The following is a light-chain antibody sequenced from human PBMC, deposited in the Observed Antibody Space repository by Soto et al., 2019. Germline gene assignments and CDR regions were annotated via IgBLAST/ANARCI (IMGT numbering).Light chain of an antibody. CDR1: SSDVGAYKD. J-gene: IGLJ3*02. Sequence: QSALTQPPSASGSPGQSVTISCTGTSSDVGAYKDVSWYQQYPGKAPKLMIYEVSKRPSGVPDRFSGSKSGNTASLTVSGLHAEDEADYYCTSYVGSDIWVFGGGTKLTVL. CDR2: EVS. CDR3: TSYVGSDIWV. V-gene: IGLV2-8*01.